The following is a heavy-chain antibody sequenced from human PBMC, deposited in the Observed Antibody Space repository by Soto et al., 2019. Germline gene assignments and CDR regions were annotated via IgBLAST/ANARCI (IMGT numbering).Heavy chain of an antibody. Sequence: EVQLLESGGGLVQPGGYLRLSCAASGFTFSNSAMSWVRQAPGKGLEWVSSISKSGGGTYYADSVKGRLTISRDNSKNTLYLQMNSLKAEDTAVYSCAKTSSLFDYWGQGTLVTVSS. CDR2: ISKSGGGT. J-gene: IGHJ4*02. V-gene: IGHV3-23*01. CDR1: GFTFSNSA. D-gene: IGHD6-13*01. CDR3: AKTSSLFDY.